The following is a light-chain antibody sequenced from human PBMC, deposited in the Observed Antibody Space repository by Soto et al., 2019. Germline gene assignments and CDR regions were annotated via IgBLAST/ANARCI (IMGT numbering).Light chain of an antibody. CDR3: QHYNRYSEE. V-gene: IGKV1-39*01. CDR2: AAY. J-gene: IGKJ1*01. CDR1: QTIAIY. Sequence: DIHITHSPSSLSSSVLYTFTITCLSSQTIAIYLNCYQHKPGKDHQLLIYAAYILQSGVPSRFSGSGSGTEFTLTISRLQPDDFATYHCQHYNRYSEEFGHRHKVDIK.